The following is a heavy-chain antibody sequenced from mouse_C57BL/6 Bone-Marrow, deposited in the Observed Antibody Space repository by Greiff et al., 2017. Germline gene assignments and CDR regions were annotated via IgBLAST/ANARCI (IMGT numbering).Heavy chain of an antibody. J-gene: IGHJ4*01. CDR1: GYSITSGYY. CDR2: ISYDGSN. D-gene: IGHD6-1*01. V-gene: IGHV3-6*01. Sequence: EVKLQESGPGLVKPSQSLSLTCSVTGYSITSGYYWNWIRQFPGNKLEWMGYISYDGSNNYNPSLKNRISITRDTSKNQFFLKLNSVTTEDTATYYCASDLPDYAMDYWGQGTSVTVSS. CDR3: ASDLPDYAMDY.